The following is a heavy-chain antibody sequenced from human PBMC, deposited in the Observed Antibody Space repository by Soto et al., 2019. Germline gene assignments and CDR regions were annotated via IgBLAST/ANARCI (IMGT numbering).Heavy chain of an antibody. J-gene: IGHJ4*02. CDR3: AKQFSGWSYYFDY. D-gene: IGHD6-19*01. Sequence: QVQLVESGGGVVQPGRSLRLSCAASGLTFSTNAMHWVRQAPGKGLEWVAVISYDGSTRYYADSMKGRFTISRDNSKNTLYLQMNNLRAEDTAVYYCAKQFSGWSYYFDYWGQGTLVTVSS. CDR1: GLTFSTNA. CDR2: ISYDGSTR. V-gene: IGHV3-30-3*02.